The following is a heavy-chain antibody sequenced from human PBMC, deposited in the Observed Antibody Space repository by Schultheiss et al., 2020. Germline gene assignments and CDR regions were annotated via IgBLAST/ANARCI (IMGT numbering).Heavy chain of an antibody. CDR2: IYYSGST. V-gene: IGHV4-31*03. CDR3: ARDAGYYDSSGSAFDI. D-gene: IGHD3-22*01. CDR1: GGSISSGGYY. J-gene: IGHJ3*02. Sequence: SRTLSLTCTVSGGSISSGGYYWSWIRQHPGKGLEWIGYIYYSGSTYYNPSLKSRVTISVDTSKNQFSLKLSSVTAADTAVYYCARDAGYYDSSGSAFDIWGQGTMVTVSS.